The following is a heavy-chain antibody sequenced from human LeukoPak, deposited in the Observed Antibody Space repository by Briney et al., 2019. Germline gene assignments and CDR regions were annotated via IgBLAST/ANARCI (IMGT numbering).Heavy chain of an antibody. J-gene: IGHJ4*02. CDR1: GGSISSSSHY. V-gene: IGHV4-39*07. D-gene: IGHD3-22*01. CDR3: ARGPNHYDSSGYTDY. Sequence: KPSETLSLTCTVSGGSISSSSHYWGWIRQPPGKGLEWIGSIYYSGDSYYNPSLKSRVTTSVDTSKSQFSLKLSSVTAADTAVYYCARGPNHYDSSGYTDYWGQGTLVTVSS. CDR2: IYYSGDS.